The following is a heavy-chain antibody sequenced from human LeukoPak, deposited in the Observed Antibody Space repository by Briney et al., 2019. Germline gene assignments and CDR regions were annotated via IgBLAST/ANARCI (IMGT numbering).Heavy chain of an antibody. CDR2: SDPEDNSI. J-gene: IGHJ4*02. Sequence: GASVKVSCKVSGSTLSKLSVHWVRQAPGKGLEWMGGSDPEDNSIIYAQKSQGRVAMSEDTSRDTTFMELNSLTSDDTAIYYCTFHRLSFLNYFESWGQGTLVTVSS. CDR3: TFHRLSFLNYFES. CDR1: GSTLSKLS. V-gene: IGHV1-24*01. D-gene: IGHD2/OR15-2a*01.